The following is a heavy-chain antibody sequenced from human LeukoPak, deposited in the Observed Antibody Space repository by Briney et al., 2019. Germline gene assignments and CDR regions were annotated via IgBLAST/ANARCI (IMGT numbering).Heavy chain of an antibody. Sequence: PGGSLRLSCAASGFTSSSYAMSWVRQAPGKGLEWVSAISGSGGSTYYADSVKGRFTISRDNSKNTLYLQMNSLRAEDTAVYYCAKGGVQGWPQPLGAFDIWGQGTMVTVSS. CDR3: AKGGVQGWPQPLGAFDI. J-gene: IGHJ3*02. V-gene: IGHV3-23*01. D-gene: IGHD5-24*01. CDR2: ISGSGGST. CDR1: GFTSSSYA.